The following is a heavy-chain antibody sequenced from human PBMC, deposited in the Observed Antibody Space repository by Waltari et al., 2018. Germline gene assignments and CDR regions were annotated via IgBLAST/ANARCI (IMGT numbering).Heavy chain of an antibody. CDR1: GASISSATYF. CDR2: IYPSGST. J-gene: IGHJ3*02. V-gene: IGHV4-61*02. D-gene: IGHD6-13*01. CDR3: AREGSTEGHAFDI. Sequence: QVQLQESGPGLVKPSQTLSLTCTVSGASISSATYFWSWIRQPAGKGLEWIGRIYPSGSTYYNPSLKSRVTISVDTSKNQFSLKLSSVTAAYTAVYYCAREGSTEGHAFDIWGQGTMVTVSS.